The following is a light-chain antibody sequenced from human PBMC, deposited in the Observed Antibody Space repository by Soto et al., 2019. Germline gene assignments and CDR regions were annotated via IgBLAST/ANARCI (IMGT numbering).Light chain of an antibody. CDR3: QQYYSTPRK. V-gene: IGKV2-30*01. Sequence: EVVMTQSPLSLPVTLGQPSSISCMSSQTLVDSDGNTYCNWFQQRPGQSQRRIIYKVSKRHSGVQDRFSGSGSGTDFNLTISSLQAEDVAVYYCQQYYSTPRKFGQGTKVDIK. CDR1: QTLVDSDGNTY. CDR2: KVS. J-gene: IGKJ1*01.